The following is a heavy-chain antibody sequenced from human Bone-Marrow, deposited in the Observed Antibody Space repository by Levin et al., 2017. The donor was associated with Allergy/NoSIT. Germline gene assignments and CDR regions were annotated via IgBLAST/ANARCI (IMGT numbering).Heavy chain of an antibody. Sequence: GGSLRLSCTGSGFTFSGYWLTWVRQAPGKGLEWVANIKPDGSEKYFVDSPEGRFTLSRDNAKNSVYLEMSRLRAEDTAVYFCARSKFRYHYMDVCGKGTTVTVSS. CDR1: GFTFSGYW. V-gene: IGHV3-7*04. J-gene: IGHJ6*03. D-gene: IGHD3-9*01. CDR2: IKPDGSEK. CDR3: ARSKFRYHYMDV.